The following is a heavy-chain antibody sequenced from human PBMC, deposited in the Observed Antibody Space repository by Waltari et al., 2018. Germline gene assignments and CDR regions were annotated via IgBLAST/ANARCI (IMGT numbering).Heavy chain of an antibody. CDR1: GGSISSYY. D-gene: IGHD3-10*01. Sequence: QVQLQESGPGLVKPSETLSLTCTVSGGSISSYYWSWLRQPAGKGLEWIGRIYTSGSTNYNPSLKSRVTMSVDTSKNQFSLKLSSVTAADTAVYYCARGGVTMVRGVIRPFDYWGQGTLVTVSS. J-gene: IGHJ4*02. V-gene: IGHV4-4*07. CDR3: ARGGVTMVRGVIRPFDY. CDR2: IYTSGST.